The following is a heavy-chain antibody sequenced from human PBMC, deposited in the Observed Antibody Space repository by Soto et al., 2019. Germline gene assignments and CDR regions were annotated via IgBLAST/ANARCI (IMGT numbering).Heavy chain of an antibody. V-gene: IGHV3-23*01. CDR3: AKDSGLPDFGLGIHAFDI. D-gene: IGHD3-10*01. CDR1: GFTFRDFA. CDR2: IGALVSTA. Sequence: PGGSLRLSCAASGFTFRDFAMSWVRQSPGRGLEWVSTIGALVSTAFYADSVRGRFTISRDNSNNILYLQMNSLRAEDTAVYYCAKDSGLPDFGLGIHAFDIWGKGTMGTVSS. J-gene: IGHJ3*02.